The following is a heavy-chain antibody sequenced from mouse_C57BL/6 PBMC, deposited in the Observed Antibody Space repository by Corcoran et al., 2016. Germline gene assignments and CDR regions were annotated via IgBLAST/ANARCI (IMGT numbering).Heavy chain of an antibody. CDR3: ARFITTVVADY. V-gene: IGHV9-3*01. J-gene: IGHJ2*01. Sequence: QIQLVQSGPELKKPGETVKISCKASGYTFTTYGMSWVKQAPGKGLKWMGWINTYSGVPTYADDFKGRFAFSLETSASTAYLQINNLKNEDTATYFRARFITTVVADYWGQGTTLTVSS. D-gene: IGHD1-1*01. CDR2: INTYSGVP. CDR1: GYTFTTYG.